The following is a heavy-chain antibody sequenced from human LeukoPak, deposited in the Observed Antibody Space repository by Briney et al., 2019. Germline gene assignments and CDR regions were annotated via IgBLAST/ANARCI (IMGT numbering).Heavy chain of an antibody. CDR1: GGSISSHY. CDR3: ARGRAIAARDY. CDR2: IYYSGST. J-gene: IGHJ4*02. Sequence: PSETLSLTCTVSGGSISSHYWSWIRQPPGKGLEWIGYIYYSGSTSYNPSLKSRVTISVDTSKNQFSLKLTSVTAADTAFYYCARGRAIAARDYWGQGTLVTVSS. V-gene: IGHV4-59*11. D-gene: IGHD6-6*01.